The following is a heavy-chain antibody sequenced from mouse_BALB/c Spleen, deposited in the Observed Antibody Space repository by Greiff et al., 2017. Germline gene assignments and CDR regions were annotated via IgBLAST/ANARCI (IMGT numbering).Heavy chain of an antibody. D-gene: IGHD2-14*01. CDR1: GYTFTSYW. CDR2: IYPGDGDT. Sequence: VQLQQSGAELARPGASVKLSCKASGYTFTSYWMQWVKQRPGQGLEWIGAIYPGDGDTRYTQKFKGKATLTADKSSSTAYMQLSSLASEDSAVYYCAREVRRTDVYYYAMDYWGQGTSVTVSS. V-gene: IGHV1-87*01. J-gene: IGHJ4*01. CDR3: AREVRRTDVYYYAMDY.